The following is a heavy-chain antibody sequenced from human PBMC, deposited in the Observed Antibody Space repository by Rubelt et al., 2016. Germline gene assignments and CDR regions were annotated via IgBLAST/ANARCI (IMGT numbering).Heavy chain of an antibody. J-gene: IGHJ6*03. CDR1: GFTVSSNY. D-gene: IGHD3-10*01. V-gene: IGHV3-7*01. CDR2: IKQDGSEI. CDR3: AKRAHYYNYYYMDV. Sequence: GGGVVQPGRSLRLSCAASGFTVSSNYMSWVRQAPGKGLEWVANIKQDGSEIHYVDSVKGRFTISKDNSKNTLYLQMNSLRGEDTGVYYCAKRAHYYNYYYMDVWGKGTTVTVSS.